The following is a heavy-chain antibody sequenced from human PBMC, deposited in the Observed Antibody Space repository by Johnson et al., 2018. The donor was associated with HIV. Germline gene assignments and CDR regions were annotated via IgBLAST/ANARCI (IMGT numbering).Heavy chain of an antibody. CDR3: ARVQSLQWELLDGDAFDI. CDR1: GFTFSSYW. Sequence: VQLVESGGGLVQPGGSLRLSCAASGFTFSSYWMSWVRQAPGKGREWVATIQQDGSEKYYVDSVKGRFTISRDNAKNSLYLQMNSLRAEDTAVYYCARVQSLQWELLDGDAFDIWGQGTMVTVSS. J-gene: IGHJ3*02. D-gene: IGHD1-26*01. CDR2: IQQDGSEK. V-gene: IGHV3-7*01.